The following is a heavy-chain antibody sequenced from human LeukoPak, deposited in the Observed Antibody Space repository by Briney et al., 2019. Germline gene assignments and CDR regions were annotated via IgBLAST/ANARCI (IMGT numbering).Heavy chain of an antibody. J-gene: IGHJ4*02. Sequence: PGGSLRLSCAASGFTFSSYGMHWVRQAPGKGLEWVAVISYDGSNKYYADSVKGRFTISRDNSKNTLYLQMNSLRAEDTAVYYCAKDLPNYYGSGSYLFDYWGQGTLVTVSS. D-gene: IGHD3-10*01. CDR1: GFTFSSYG. V-gene: IGHV3-30*18. CDR3: AKDLPNYYGSGSYLFDY. CDR2: ISYDGSNK.